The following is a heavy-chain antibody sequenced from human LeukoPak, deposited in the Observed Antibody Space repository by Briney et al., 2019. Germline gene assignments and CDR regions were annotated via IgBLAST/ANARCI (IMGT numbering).Heavy chain of an antibody. Sequence: GGSLRLSCAASGFTFSSYSMNWVRQAPGKGLEWVSSISSSSSYIYYADSVKGRFTISRDNAKNSLYLQMNSLRAEDTAVYYCARAPIDSNSWYQAFDLWGQGTMVTVSS. CDR3: ARAPIDSNSWYQAFDL. D-gene: IGHD6-13*01. V-gene: IGHV3-21*01. CDR1: GFTFSSYS. CDR2: ISSSSSYI. J-gene: IGHJ3*01.